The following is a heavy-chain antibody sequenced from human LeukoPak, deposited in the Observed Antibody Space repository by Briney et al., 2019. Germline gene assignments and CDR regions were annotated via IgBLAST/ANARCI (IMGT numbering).Heavy chain of an antibody. CDR2: IKQDGSEK. V-gene: IGHV3-7*01. CDR3: ARGRYCSSTSCHYFDY. CDR1: GFTFSSYW. J-gene: IGHJ4*02. D-gene: IGHD2-2*01. Sequence: SGGFLRLSCAASGFTFSSYWMSWVRQAPGKGLEWVANIKQDGSEKYYVDSVKGRFTISRDNAKNSLYLQMNSLRAEDTAVYYCARGRYCSSTSCHYFDYWGQGTLVTVSS.